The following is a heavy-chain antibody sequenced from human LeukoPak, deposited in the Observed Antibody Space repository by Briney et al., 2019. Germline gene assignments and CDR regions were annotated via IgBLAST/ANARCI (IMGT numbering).Heavy chain of an antibody. CDR2: IYRGGSI. CDR1: GFTVGSNY. J-gene: IGHJ4*02. Sequence: GGSLRLSCVASGFTVGSNYMSWVRQAPGKGLEWVSVIYRGGSIYYADSVKGRFTFSKDNSKNTLHLQMNSLRAEDTAVYYCVRGLDYFDYWGQGTLVTVSS. V-gene: IGHV3-53*01. D-gene: IGHD6-6*01. CDR3: VRGLDYFDY.